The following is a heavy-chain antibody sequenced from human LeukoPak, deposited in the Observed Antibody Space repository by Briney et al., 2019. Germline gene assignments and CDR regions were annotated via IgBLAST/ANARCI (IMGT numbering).Heavy chain of an antibody. Sequence: GGPLRLSCAASGFTFDDYAMHWVRQAPGKGLEWVSGTSGNSGSIGYADSVKGRFTISRDNTKNSLYLQMNSLRADDTALYYCAKSLYSGYDYRPLPDYWGQGTLVTVSS. V-gene: IGHV3-9*01. J-gene: IGHJ4*02. CDR2: TSGNSGSI. D-gene: IGHD5-12*01. CDR1: GFTFDDYA. CDR3: AKSLYSGYDYRPLPDY.